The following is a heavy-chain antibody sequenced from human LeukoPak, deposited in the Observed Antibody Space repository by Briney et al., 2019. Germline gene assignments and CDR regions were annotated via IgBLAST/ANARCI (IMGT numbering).Heavy chain of an antibody. CDR1: GHTLINND. Sequence: ASVRVSCKASGHTLINNDINWVRQAAGQGLEYMGWMNPNSGNSGCAQKFQGRVTITTDESTSTAYMELSSLRSEDTAVYYCARARYSGSYSSDYWGQGTLVTVSS. D-gene: IGHD1-26*01. CDR2: MNPNSGNS. CDR3: ARARYSGSYSSDY. J-gene: IGHJ4*02. V-gene: IGHV1-8*01.